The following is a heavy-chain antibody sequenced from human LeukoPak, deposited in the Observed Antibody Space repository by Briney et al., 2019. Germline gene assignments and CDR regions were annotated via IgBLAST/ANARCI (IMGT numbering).Heavy chain of an antibody. D-gene: IGHD6-6*01. J-gene: IGHJ4*02. CDR2: ISSSRSYI. CDR1: GLTFSSYS. Sequence: GGSLRLSCAASGLTFSSYSMNWVRQAPGKGLEWVSSISSSRSYIYYADSVKGRFTISRDDAKNSLYLQMNSLRAEDTAVYYCARDRSSSSYNYWGQGTLVTVSS. V-gene: IGHV3-21*01. CDR3: ARDRSSSSYNY.